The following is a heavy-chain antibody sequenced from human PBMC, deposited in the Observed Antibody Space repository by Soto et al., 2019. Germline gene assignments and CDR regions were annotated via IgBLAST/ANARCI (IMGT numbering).Heavy chain of an antibody. CDR2: INAGNGNT. CDR1: GYTFTSYA. CDR3: AGEYSSSSSDYYYGMDV. J-gene: IGHJ6*02. D-gene: IGHD6-6*01. V-gene: IGHV1-3*01. Sequence: GASVKVSCKASGYTFTSYAMHWVRQAPGQRLEWMGWINAGNGNTKYSQKFQGRVTITRDTSASTAYMELSSLRSEDTAAYYCAGEYSSSSSDYYYGMDVWGQGTTVTVSS.